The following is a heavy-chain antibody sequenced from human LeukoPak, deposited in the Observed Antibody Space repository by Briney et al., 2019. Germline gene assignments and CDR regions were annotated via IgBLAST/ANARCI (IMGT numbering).Heavy chain of an antibody. V-gene: IGHV3-48*01. CDR1: GFSFSSYR. CDR2: ISGISNTI. CDR3: AKSTAWGEGSGGFNY. Sequence: PGGSLRLSCAASGFSFSSYRMNWVRQAPGKGLEWVSDISGISNTIYYADSVKGRFTISRDNAKNSLYLQMNSLRTEDTAVYYCAKSTAWGEGSGGFNYWGQGTLVTVSS. J-gene: IGHJ4*02. D-gene: IGHD2-15*01.